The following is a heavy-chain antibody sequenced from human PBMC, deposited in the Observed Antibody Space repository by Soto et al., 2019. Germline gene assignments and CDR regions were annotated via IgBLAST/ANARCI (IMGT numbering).Heavy chain of an antibody. J-gene: IGHJ4*02. Sequence: QVQLVQSGAKGKKPGASVKSSCKPPGYTFTSNGISGGRQAPGQGLEWMGWISAYNGNTNYAQKLQGRVTMTTDTSTSTAYMELRSLRSDDTAVYYCARDLHGDPYYWGQGTLVTVSS. D-gene: IGHD4-17*01. CDR3: ARDLHGDPYY. CDR1: GYTFTSNG. V-gene: IGHV1-18*01. CDR2: ISAYNGNT.